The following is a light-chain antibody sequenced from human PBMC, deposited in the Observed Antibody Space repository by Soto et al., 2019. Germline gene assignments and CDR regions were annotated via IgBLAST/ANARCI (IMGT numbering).Light chain of an antibody. CDR1: QSISSY. CDR3: QKSYSTPPYT. J-gene: IGKJ2*01. CDR2: AAS. Sequence: DIQMTQSPSSLSASVGDRVTITCRASQSISSYLNWYQQKPGKPPKLLIYAASSLKSGIPSRFSGSGSGTDFTLTIISLQPEDFATYYCQKSYSTPPYTFGQGTKLEIK. V-gene: IGKV1-39*01.